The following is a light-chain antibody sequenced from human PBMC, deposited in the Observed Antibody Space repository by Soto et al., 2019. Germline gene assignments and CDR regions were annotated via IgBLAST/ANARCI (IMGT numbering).Light chain of an antibody. J-gene: IGLJ3*02. V-gene: IGLV1-47*01. Sequence: QSVLTQPPSASGTPGQGVTISCSGSTSNIGSNYVYWYQQLPGTAPKLLIYRNNQRPSGVPDRFSGSKSGTSASLAISGLQSDDEAEYHCAAWDDSLNGWVFGGGTKVTV. CDR2: RNN. CDR3: AAWDDSLNGWV. CDR1: TSNIGSNY.